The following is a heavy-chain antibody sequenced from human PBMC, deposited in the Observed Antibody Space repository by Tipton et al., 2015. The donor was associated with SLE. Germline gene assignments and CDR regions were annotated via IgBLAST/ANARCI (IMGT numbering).Heavy chain of an antibody. D-gene: IGHD3-10*01. CDR2: IYYSGST. V-gene: IGHV4-59*12. CDR1: GGSFSGYY. J-gene: IGHJ4*02. Sequence: TLSLTCAVYGGSFSGYYWSWIRQPPGKGLEWIGYIYYSGSTNYNPSLKSRVTISVDTSKNQFSLKLSSVTAADTAVYYCARDLGLWFGEGGYWGQGTLVTVSS. CDR3: ARDLGLWFGEGGY.